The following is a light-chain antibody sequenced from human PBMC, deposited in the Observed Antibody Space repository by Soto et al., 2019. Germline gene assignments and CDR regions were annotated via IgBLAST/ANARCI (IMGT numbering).Light chain of an antibody. J-gene: IGLJ1*01. Sequence: QPALTQPASVSGSPGQSTTISCTGTSSDIGGYNYVSWYQQLPGEAPKLIIYDVSDRTSGVSTRFSGSKSGNTASLTISGLQAEDEGDYYCSSFTSRHTYVFGTGTKLTVL. CDR3: SSFTSRHTYV. CDR2: DVS. V-gene: IGLV2-14*01. CDR1: SSDIGGYNY.